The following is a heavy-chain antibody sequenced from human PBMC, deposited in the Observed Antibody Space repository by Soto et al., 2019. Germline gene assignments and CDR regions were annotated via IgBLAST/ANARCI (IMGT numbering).Heavy chain of an antibody. CDR3: ARRPYYYDTSGSRYYYGTDV. V-gene: IGHV3-11*05. D-gene: IGHD3-22*01. Sequence: QVQLVESGGGLVKPGGSLRLSCAASGFTFSNYYMTWIRQAPGKGLEWVSYISSSSSYINYADSVRGRFTISRDNARNSLYLQMNSLRAEDTAVYYCARRPYYYDTSGSRYYYGTDVWGQGTTVTVSS. J-gene: IGHJ6*02. CDR1: GFTFSNYY. CDR2: ISSSSSYI.